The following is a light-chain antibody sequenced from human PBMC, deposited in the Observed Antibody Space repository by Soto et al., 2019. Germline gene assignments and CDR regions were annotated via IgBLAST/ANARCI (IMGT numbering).Light chain of an antibody. CDR2: GAS. CDR3: QQYGSSPRT. V-gene: IGKV3-20*01. CDR1: QNINTY. J-gene: IGKJ1*01. Sequence: EIVLTQSPGTLSLYPGERATLSCRASQNINTYLAWFQQKPGQAPRLLIYGASSRATGIPDRFSGSGSGTDFTLTISRLEPEDFAVYYCQQYGSSPRTLGQGTKVEMK.